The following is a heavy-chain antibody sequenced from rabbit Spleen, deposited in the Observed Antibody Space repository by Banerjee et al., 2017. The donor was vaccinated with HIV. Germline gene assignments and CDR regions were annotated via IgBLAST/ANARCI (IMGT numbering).Heavy chain of an antibody. CDR1: GFSFSSNW. D-gene: IGHD1-1*01. J-gene: IGHJ6*01. Sequence: LEESGGGLVKPGGTLTLTCTVSGFSFSSNWICWVRQAPGKGLEWIACIDTSNGDTASATWPKGRFPISKASSTPVTLQMTSLPAADPAPYFCARILSGVIGWNFGLWGPGTLVPS. V-gene: IGHV1S45*01. CDR3: ARILSGVIGWNFGL. CDR2: IDTSNGDT.